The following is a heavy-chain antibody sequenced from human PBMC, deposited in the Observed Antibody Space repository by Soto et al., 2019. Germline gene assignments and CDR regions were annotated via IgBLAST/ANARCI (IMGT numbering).Heavy chain of an antibody. CDR1: GGSISSYY. V-gene: IGHV4-59*01. D-gene: IGHD6-19*01. J-gene: IGHJ5*02. Sequence: QVQLQESGPGLVKPSETLSLTCTVSGGSISSYYWSWIQQPPGKGLEWIGYIYYSGSTNYNPSLKSRVTISVDTSKNQFSLKLSSVTAADTAVYYCARRWVGYSSTSNWFDPWGQGTLVTVSS. CDR2: IYYSGST. CDR3: ARRWVGYSSTSNWFDP.